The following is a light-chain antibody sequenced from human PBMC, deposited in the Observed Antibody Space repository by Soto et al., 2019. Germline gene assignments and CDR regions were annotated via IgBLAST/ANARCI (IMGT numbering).Light chain of an antibody. Sequence: DIQMTQSPSTLSASVGDRVTITCRASQSISSWLAWYQQKPGKAPKLLIYDASSLESGVPSRFSGSGSGTEFTLTISSLQPDGFATYYCQQYNSYPGTFGQGTKLEIK. V-gene: IGKV1-5*01. CDR1: QSISSW. J-gene: IGKJ2*02. CDR2: DAS. CDR3: QQYNSYPGT.